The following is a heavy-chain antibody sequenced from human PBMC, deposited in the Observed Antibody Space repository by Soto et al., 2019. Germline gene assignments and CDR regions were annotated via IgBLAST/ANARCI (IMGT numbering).Heavy chain of an antibody. Sequence: QVQLVESGGGVVQPGRSLSLSCAASGFTFSSYGMHWVRQAPGKGLEWVALISYDGSYTYYADSVKGRFTISRDNSKNTVYMQMNRLRADETVVFYCARDPALEYYDDTGGASSWFDPWGRGTLVTVSS. J-gene: IGHJ5*02. CDR3: ARDPALEYYDDTGGASSWFDP. D-gene: IGHD3-22*01. V-gene: IGHV3-30*03. CDR1: GFTFSSYG. CDR2: ISYDGSYT.